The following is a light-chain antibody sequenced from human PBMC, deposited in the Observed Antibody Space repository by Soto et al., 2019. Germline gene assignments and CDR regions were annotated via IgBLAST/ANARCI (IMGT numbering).Light chain of an antibody. Sequence: EIVMTRSPASLSVSPGERVTLSCRASQSIRSDLAWYQHKPGQAPRLLMYGASTRATGTPARFSGSGSGTEFTLTISSLQSEDFAVYFCHQYNNWPPITFGQGTRLEIK. J-gene: IGKJ5*01. CDR2: GAS. CDR3: HQYNNWPPIT. V-gene: IGKV3-15*01. CDR1: QSIRSD.